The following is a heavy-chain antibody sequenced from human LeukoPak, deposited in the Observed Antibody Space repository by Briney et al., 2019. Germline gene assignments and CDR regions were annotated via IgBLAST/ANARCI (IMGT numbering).Heavy chain of an antibody. CDR2: IYSGGTT. J-gene: IGHJ4*02. Sequence: PGGSLRLSCAASGFTASSIYMNWVRQAPGEGLEWVSVIYSGGTTYYADSVKGRFTISRDNSKNTLYLQMNRLRVEDTAVYFCARASTIGAAGLFDFWGQGTLVTVSS. CDR3: ARASTIGAAGLFDF. CDR1: GFTASSIY. D-gene: IGHD6-13*01. V-gene: IGHV3-53*01.